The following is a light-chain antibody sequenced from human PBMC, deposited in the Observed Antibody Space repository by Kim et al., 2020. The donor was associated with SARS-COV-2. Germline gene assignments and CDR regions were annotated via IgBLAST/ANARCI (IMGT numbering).Light chain of an antibody. J-gene: IGKJ2*01. CDR3: QQYYSYPPMYT. V-gene: IGKV1-8*01. CDR2: AAS. Sequence: AIRMTQSPSSFSASTGDRVTITCRASQGISSYLAWYQQKPGKAPKLLIYAASTLQSGVPSRFSGSGSGTDFTLTISCLQSEDFATYYGQQYYSYPPMYTFGQGTKLEI. CDR1: QGISSY.